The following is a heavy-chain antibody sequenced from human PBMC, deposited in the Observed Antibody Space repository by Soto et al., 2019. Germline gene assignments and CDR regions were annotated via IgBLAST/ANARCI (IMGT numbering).Heavy chain of an antibody. J-gene: IGHJ4*02. D-gene: IGHD2-8*01. CDR3: ARVRLMVYAILSPSFDY. V-gene: IGHV4-34*01. Sequence: SETLSLSCAVYGGSFNGYYWGWIRQPPGKGLEWIGEINHSGSTNYNPSLKSRVTISVDTSKNQFSLKLSSVTAADTAVYYCARVRLMVYAILSPSFDYWGQGTLVTVSS. CDR1: GGSFNGYY. CDR2: INHSGST.